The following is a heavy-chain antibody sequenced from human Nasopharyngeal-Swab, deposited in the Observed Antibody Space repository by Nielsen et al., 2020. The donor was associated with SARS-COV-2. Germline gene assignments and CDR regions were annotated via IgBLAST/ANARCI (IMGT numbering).Heavy chain of an antibody. CDR1: GFTVSSNY. V-gene: IGHV3-53*01. CDR3: ARDRGGVYYYYGMDV. D-gene: IGHD3-10*01. Sequence: GESLKISCAASGFTVSSNYMSWVRQAPGKGLEWVSVIYSGGSTYYADSVKGRFTISRDNSKNTLYLQMNSLRAEDTAVYYCARDRGGVYYYYGMDVWGQGTTVIVSS. J-gene: IGHJ6*02. CDR2: IYSGGST.